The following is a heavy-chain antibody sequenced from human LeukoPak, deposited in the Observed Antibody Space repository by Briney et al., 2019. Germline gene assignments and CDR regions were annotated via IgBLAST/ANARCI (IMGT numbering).Heavy chain of an antibody. CDR2: INHSGST. J-gene: IGHJ4*02. CDR3: ARRDTVTPLYYFDY. V-gene: IGHV4-34*01. D-gene: IGHD4-17*01. Sequence: PGGSLRLSCAASGFTFSDYYMSWVRQPPGKGLEWIGEINHSGSTNYNPSLKSRVTISVDTSKNQFSLKLSSVTAADTAVYYCARRDTVTPLYYFDYWGQGTLVTVSS. CDR1: GFTFSDYY.